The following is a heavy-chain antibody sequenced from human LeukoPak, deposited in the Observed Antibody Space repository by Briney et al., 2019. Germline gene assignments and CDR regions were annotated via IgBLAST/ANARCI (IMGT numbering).Heavy chain of an antibody. CDR2: MYYSGST. CDR3: ARNWYFDY. J-gene: IGHJ4*02. CDR1: GGSITSNYY. V-gene: IGHV4-39*07. Sequence: SETLSLTCTVSGGSITSNYYWAWIRQPPGKVLEWIGSMYYSGSTYYNPPHKSRVTISVDTSKNQFSLKLSSVTAADTAVYYCARNWYFDYWGQGTLVTVSS.